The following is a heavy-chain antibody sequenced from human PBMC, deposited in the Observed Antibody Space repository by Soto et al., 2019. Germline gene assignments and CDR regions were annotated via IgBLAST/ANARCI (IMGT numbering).Heavy chain of an antibody. V-gene: IGHV1-69*12. CDR2: IIPIFGTA. CDR3: ARDRGPSSGYYPYWFDP. D-gene: IGHD3-22*01. CDR1: GGTFSSYA. J-gene: IGHJ5*02. Sequence: QVQLVQSGAEVKKPGSSVKVSCKASGGTFSSYAITWVRQAPGQGLEWMGGIIPIFGTANYAQKFQARVTITADESTSTAYRGLSSLRSEDTAVYYCARDRGPSSGYYPYWFDPWGQGTLVTVSS.